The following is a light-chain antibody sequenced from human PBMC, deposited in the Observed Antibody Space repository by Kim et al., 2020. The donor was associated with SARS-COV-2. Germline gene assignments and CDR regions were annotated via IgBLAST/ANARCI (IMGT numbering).Light chain of an antibody. CDR2: AAS. Sequence: ASVCDSVTISCRASQVISSLLTCYQQKPSKARKLLMYAASSLQSGVPSRFGGSGSGTDFTLTISSLQPEDFATYYCQQANNFPLTFGGGTKVDIK. J-gene: IGKJ4*01. CDR1: QVISSL. V-gene: IGKV1-12*01. CDR3: QQANNFPLT.